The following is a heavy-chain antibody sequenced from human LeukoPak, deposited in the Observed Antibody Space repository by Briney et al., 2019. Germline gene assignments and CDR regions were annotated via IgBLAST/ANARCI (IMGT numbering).Heavy chain of an antibody. V-gene: IGHV3-23*01. CDR3: AKDRKDSSGWYYYYYYMDV. Sequence: SGGSLRLSCAASGFTFSSYAMSWVRQAPGKGLEWVSAISGSGGSTYYADSVKGRFTISRDNSKNTLYLQMNSPRAEDTAVYYCAKDRKDSSGWYYYYYYMDVWGKGTTVTVSS. D-gene: IGHD6-19*01. CDR1: GFTFSSYA. CDR2: ISGSGGST. J-gene: IGHJ6*03.